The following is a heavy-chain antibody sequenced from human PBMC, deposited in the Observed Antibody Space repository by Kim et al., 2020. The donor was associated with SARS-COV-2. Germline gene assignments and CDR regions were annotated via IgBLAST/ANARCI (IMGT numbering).Heavy chain of an antibody. V-gene: IGHV3-66*01. Sequence: GGSLRLSCAASGFTVSSNYMSWVRQAPGKGLEWVSVIYSGGSTYYADSVKGRFTISRDNSKNTLYLQMNSLRAEDTAVYYCARDPYGINWFDPWGQGTLVTVSS. D-gene: IGHD2-8*01. J-gene: IGHJ5*02. CDR2: IYSGGST. CDR3: ARDPYGINWFDP. CDR1: GFTVSSNY.